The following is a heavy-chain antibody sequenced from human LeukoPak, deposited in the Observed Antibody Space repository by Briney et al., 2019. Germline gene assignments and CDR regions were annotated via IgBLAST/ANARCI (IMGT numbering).Heavy chain of an antibody. CDR1: GGSISSGGYY. CDR2: IYYSGST. Sequence: SETLSLTCTVSGGSISSGGYYWSWIRQHPGKGLEWIGYIYYSGSTYYNPSLKSRVTISVYTSKNQFSLKLSSVTAADTAVYYCARDSEVATEPYGMDVWGQGTTVTVSS. V-gene: IGHV4-31*03. CDR3: ARDSEVATEPYGMDV. J-gene: IGHJ6*02. D-gene: IGHD5-12*01.